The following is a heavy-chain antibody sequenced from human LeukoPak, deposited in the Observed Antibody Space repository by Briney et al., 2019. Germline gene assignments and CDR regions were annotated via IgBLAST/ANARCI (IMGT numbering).Heavy chain of an antibody. Sequence: SETLSLTCDVSGGSISIGNWWSWVRQPPGKGLEWIGEIYHSGSVNYNPSLKSRVTMSLDRSKNHFSLNLTFVTAADTAVYYCASGDSSSWYSGGAFDIWGQGTMVTVSS. CDR2: IYHSGSV. CDR1: GGSISIGNW. V-gene: IGHV4-4*02. CDR3: ASGDSSSWYSGGAFDI. D-gene: IGHD6-13*01. J-gene: IGHJ3*02.